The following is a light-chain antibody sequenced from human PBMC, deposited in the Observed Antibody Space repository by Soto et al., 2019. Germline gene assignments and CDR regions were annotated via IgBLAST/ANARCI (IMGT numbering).Light chain of an antibody. Sequence: EIVMTQSPATLSVSPGERATISCRASQSVSRNLAWYQQKPGQTPKLLIYVASTRATGIPARFSGSGSGTEFTLAISSLQSDDVADYYCQQYNVWTLTFGGGTKVEFK. CDR2: VAS. CDR3: QQYNVWTLT. J-gene: IGKJ4*01. V-gene: IGKV3-15*01. CDR1: QSVSRN.